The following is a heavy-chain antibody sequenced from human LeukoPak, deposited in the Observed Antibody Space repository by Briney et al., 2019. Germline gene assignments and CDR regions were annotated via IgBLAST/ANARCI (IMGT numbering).Heavy chain of an antibody. J-gene: IGHJ4*02. D-gene: IGHD3-22*01. CDR2: IRYDENNK. Sequence: GGSLRLSCAASGFTFSSYGMHWVRQAPGKGLEWVAFIRYDENNKYYADSVKGRFTISRDNSKNTLYLQMHSLRAEDTAVYYCAKNKTYYYDDSGFDCWGQGTLVTVSS. V-gene: IGHV3-30*02. CDR3: AKNKTYYYDDSGFDC. CDR1: GFTFSSYG.